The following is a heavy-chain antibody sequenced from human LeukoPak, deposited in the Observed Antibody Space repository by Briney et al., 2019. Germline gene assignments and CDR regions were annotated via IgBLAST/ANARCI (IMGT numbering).Heavy chain of an antibody. V-gene: IGHV4-59*01. D-gene: IGHD3-10*01. Sequence: KPSETLSLTCTVSGGSISTYYWSWIRQPPGKGLEWIGYIYYSGITNYNPSLKSRVTISVDTSKNQFSLKLSSATAADTALYYCAREYFSGSGSYEKWFDPWGQGTLVTVSS. CDR1: GGSISTYY. J-gene: IGHJ5*02. CDR3: AREYFSGSGSYEKWFDP. CDR2: IYYSGIT.